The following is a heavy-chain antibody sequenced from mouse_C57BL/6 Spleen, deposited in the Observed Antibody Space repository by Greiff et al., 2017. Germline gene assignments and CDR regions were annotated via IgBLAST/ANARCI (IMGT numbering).Heavy chain of an antibody. J-gene: IGHJ2*01. D-gene: IGHD2-2*01. V-gene: IGHV5-4*01. Sequence: EVQRVESGGGLVKPGGSLKLSCAASGFTFSSYAMSWVRQTPEKRLEWVATSSDGGSYTYYPDNVKGRFPISRENAKHNLYLQMSHLKSEDTAMYYCARDGENGYYFDYWGQGTTLTVSS. CDR1: GFTFSSYA. CDR2: SSDGGSYT. CDR3: ARDGENGYYFDY.